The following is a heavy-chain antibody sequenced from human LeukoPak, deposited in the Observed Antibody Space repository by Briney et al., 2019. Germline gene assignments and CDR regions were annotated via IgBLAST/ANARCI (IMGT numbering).Heavy chain of an antibody. Sequence: PGESLRLSCAASGFTFSDYYMSWIRQAPGKGLEWVSYISSSGSTIYYADSVKGRFTISRDNAKNSLYLQMNSLRAEDTAVYYCARGRVAEWIQLWSATGFDYWGQGTLVTVSS. V-gene: IGHV3-11*01. CDR2: ISSSGSTI. J-gene: IGHJ4*02. CDR3: ARGRVAEWIQLWSATGFDY. D-gene: IGHD5-18*01. CDR1: GFTFSDYY.